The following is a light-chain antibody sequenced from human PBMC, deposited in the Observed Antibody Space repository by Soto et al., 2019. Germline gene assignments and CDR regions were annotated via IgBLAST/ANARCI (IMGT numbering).Light chain of an antibody. V-gene: IGLV1-51*02. CDR3: VTWDNSLSGWV. J-gene: IGLJ1*01. CDR2: ENI. Sequence: QSVLTQPPSVSAAPGQKVTISCSGSSSNIGNNYVSWHQQLPGTAPKLLIYENIKRPSGIPDRFSGSKSGTSATLGITGLQTGDDADYYCVTWDNSLSGWVFGAGTKVTVL. CDR1: SSNIGNNY.